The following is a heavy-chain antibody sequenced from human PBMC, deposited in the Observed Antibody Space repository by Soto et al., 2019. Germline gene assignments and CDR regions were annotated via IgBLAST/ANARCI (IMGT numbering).Heavy chain of an antibody. D-gene: IGHD2-15*01. V-gene: IGHV1-69*12. CDR1: GGTFSSYA. CDR3: AREEPPQYCSGGSCYYEVWFDH. J-gene: IGHJ5*02. CDR2: IIPIFGTA. Sequence: QVQLVQSGAEVKKPGSSVKVSCKASGGTFSSYAISWVRQAPGLGLEWMGGIIPIFGTANYAQKFQGRVTITADESTSTAYMELSSLRSEDTAVYYSAREEPPQYCSGGSCYYEVWFDHWGQGTLVTVSS.